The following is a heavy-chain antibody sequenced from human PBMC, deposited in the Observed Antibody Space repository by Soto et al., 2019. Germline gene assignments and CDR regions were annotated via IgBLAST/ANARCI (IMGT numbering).Heavy chain of an antibody. V-gene: IGHV1-18*04. J-gene: IGHJ6*02. CDR1: GYTFTSYG. Sequence: QVQLVQSGAEVKKPGASVKVSCKASGYTFTSYGISWVRQAPGQGLEWMGWISAYNGNTNYAQKLQGRVTMTTDTSTRTAYMELRSLRSDDTAVDYCARDRHCSGGSCPYGMDVWGQGTTVTVSS. CDR2: ISAYNGNT. D-gene: IGHD2-15*01. CDR3: ARDRHCSGGSCPYGMDV.